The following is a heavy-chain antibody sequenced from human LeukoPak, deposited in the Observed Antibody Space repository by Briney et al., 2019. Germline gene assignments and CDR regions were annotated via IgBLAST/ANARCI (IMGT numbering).Heavy chain of an antibody. Sequence: SETLSLTCTVSGGSISSYYWSWIRQPPGKGLEWIGYIYYIGSTNYNPSLKSRVTMSVDTSKNQFSLKLSSVTAADTAVYYCASYRVLTSRFDYWGQGTLVTVSS. V-gene: IGHV4-59*01. D-gene: IGHD1-26*01. CDR2: IYYIGST. CDR1: GGSISSYY. J-gene: IGHJ4*02. CDR3: ASYRVLTSRFDY.